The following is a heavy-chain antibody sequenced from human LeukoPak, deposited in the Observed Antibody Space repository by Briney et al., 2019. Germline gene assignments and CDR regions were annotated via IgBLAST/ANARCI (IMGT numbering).Heavy chain of an antibody. J-gene: IGHJ4*02. Sequence: GSLRLSCAASGFTFSSYAMSWVRQAPGKGLEWVSAISGSGGSTYYADSVKGRFTISRDNSKNTLYLQMNSLRAEDTAVYYCAKAPYCSGGSCYSGGGYYFDYWGQGTLVTVSS. D-gene: IGHD2-15*01. CDR3: AKAPYCSGGSCYSGGGYYFDY. V-gene: IGHV3-23*01. CDR2: ISGSGGST. CDR1: GFTFSSYA.